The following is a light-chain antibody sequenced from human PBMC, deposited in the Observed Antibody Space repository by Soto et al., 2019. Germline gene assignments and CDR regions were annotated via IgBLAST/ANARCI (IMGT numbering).Light chain of an antibody. Sequence: QSVLTQPPSVSAAPEQKVTISRSGSSSNIGNNYVSWYQPLPGTAPKLLIYDNNKRPSGIPDRFSGSKSGTSGTLDITGLQTGDEADYYCATWDGSLPAEVFGGGTKLTVL. CDR1: SSNIGNNY. J-gene: IGLJ2*01. V-gene: IGLV1-51*01. CDR2: DNN. CDR3: ATWDGSLPAEV.